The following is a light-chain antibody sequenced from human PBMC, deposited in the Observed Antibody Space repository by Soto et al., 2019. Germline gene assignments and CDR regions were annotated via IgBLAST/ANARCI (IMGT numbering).Light chain of an antibody. Sequence: QSVLTQPASVSGSPGQSITISCAGTSSDVDGYDYVSWYQQHPGKVPKLMIYDVSNRPPGVSNRFSGSKSGNTASLTISGLQAEDEADYYCTSYTNSDTEVFGTGTKVTVL. V-gene: IGLV2-14*01. CDR3: TSYTNSDTEV. CDR1: SSDVDGYDY. CDR2: DVS. J-gene: IGLJ1*01.